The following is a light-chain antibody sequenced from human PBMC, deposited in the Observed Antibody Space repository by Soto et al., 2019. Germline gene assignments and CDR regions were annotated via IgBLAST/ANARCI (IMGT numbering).Light chain of an antibody. CDR3: QQRYRTPAWT. CDR2: AAS. V-gene: IGKV1-39*01. J-gene: IGKJ1*01. CDR1: QSISSY. Sequence: DIQMTQSPSSLSASVGDRVTITCRARQSISSYLNWYQQKPGKAPKLLIYAASRLQSGVPSRFSGSGSGTDFTLTISSLQPEDFATYYWQQRYRTPAWTFGQGTKVEIK.